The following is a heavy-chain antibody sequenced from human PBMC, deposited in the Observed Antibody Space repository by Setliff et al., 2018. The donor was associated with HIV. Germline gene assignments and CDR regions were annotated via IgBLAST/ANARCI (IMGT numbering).Heavy chain of an antibody. D-gene: IGHD6-19*01. Sequence: SETLSLTCTVSGGSISGDFWTWIRQPAGEGLEWIGRTHASGTTQCEPSLKNRCSMSIDTSKNQFSLKLSSVTAADTAVYYCARDPNTGWYYLDFWGPGALVTVS. CDR1: GGSISGDF. V-gene: IGHV4-4*07. CDR3: ARDPNTGWYYLDF. J-gene: IGHJ4*02. CDR2: THASGTT.